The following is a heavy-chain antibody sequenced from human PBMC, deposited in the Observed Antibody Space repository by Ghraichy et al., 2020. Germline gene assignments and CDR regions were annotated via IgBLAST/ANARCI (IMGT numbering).Heavy chain of an antibody. V-gene: IGHV4-34*01. D-gene: IGHD3-22*01. CDR3: ARDGRRSYYYDSRDEKKRAWYFDL. Sequence: SQTLSLTCAVYGGSFSGYYWSWIRQPPGKGLEWIGEINHSGSTNYNPSLKSRVTISVDTSKNQFSLKLSSVTAADTAVYYCARDGRRSYYYDSRDEKKRAWYFDLWGRGTLVTVSS. J-gene: IGHJ2*01. CDR1: GGSFSGYY. CDR2: INHSGST.